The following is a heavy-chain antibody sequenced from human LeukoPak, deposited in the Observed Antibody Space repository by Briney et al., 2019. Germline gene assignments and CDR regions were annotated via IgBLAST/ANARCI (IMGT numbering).Heavy chain of an antibody. CDR3: ARLGYCSSTSCPES. CDR2: ISSSSSYI. D-gene: IGHD2-2*01. J-gene: IGHJ4*02. Sequence: GGSLRLSCAASGFTFSSYSMNWVRQAPGKGLEWVSSISSSSSYIYYADSVKGRFTISRDNAKNSLYLQMNSLRAEGTAVYYCARLGYCSSTSCPESWGQGTLVTVSS. V-gene: IGHV3-21*01. CDR1: GFTFSSYS.